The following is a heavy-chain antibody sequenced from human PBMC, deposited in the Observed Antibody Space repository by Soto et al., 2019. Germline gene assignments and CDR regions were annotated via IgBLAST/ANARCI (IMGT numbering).Heavy chain of an antibody. V-gene: IGHV4-34*01. CDR1: GGSFSDHY. CDR2: INYSGST. Sequence: PSETLSLTCAVYGGSFSDHYWSWIRQPPEKGLEWIGNINYSGSTNYNPSLKSRVTISVDTSKNQVSLKLSSVTAADTAVYYCARQGSWGFLSAHTWFERYGKGNLVTLS. D-gene: IGHD3-10*01. CDR3: ARQGSWGFLSAHTWFER. J-gene: IGHJ5*02.